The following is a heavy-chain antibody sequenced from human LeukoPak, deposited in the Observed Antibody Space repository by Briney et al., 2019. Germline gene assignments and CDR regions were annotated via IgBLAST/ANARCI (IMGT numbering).Heavy chain of an antibody. V-gene: IGHV3-15*01. CDR1: GFTFSNAW. CDR2: IKSKPDGGAT. J-gene: IGHJ4*02. Sequence: GGSLRLSCAASGFTFSNAWMSWVRQAQGKGLEWVGRIKSKPDGGATDYAAPVKGRFTISRDDSKSTLFLQMSSLKTEDTAVYYCATDMYYDFWSGYLARNWGQGTLVTVSS. CDR3: ATDMYYDFWSGYLARN. D-gene: IGHD3-3*01.